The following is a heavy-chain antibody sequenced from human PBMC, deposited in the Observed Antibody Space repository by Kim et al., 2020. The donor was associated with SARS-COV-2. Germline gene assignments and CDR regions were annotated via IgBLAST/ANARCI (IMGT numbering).Heavy chain of an antibody. CDR1: GYTFTSYG. CDR2: ISAYNGNT. D-gene: IGHD4-17*01. J-gene: IGHJ6*02. CDR3: ARHYGDYGYYGMDV. V-gene: IGHV1-18*01. Sequence: ASVKVSCKASGYTFTSYGISWVRQAPGQGLEWMGWISAYNGNTNYAQKLQGRVTMTTDTSTSTAYMELRSLRSDDTAVYYCARHYGDYGYYGMDVWGQGTTVTVSS.